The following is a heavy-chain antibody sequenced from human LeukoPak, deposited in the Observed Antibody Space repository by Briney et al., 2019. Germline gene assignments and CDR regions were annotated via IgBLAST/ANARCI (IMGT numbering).Heavy chain of an antibody. CDR3: VSWGYCSGSSCYFDY. Sequence: GGSLRLSCAASGFTLSSYGMSWVRQAPGKGLEWVSGISGSGGNTDYADSVKGRFTISRDNSKNTLYLQMNSLRAEDTAVYYCVSWGYCSGSSCYFDYWGQGTLVTVSS. D-gene: IGHD2-15*01. V-gene: IGHV3-23*01. CDR2: ISGSGGNT. J-gene: IGHJ4*02. CDR1: GFTLSSYG.